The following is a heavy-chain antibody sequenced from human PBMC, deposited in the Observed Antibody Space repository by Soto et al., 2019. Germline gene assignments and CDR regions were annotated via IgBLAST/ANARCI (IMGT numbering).Heavy chain of an antibody. D-gene: IGHD2-15*01. CDR3: ARHTPAISISDH. V-gene: IGHV4-39*01. Sequence: QLQLQESGPGLVKPSETLSLTCTVSGGSISSSSYYWGWIRQPPVKGLEWIGSIYYSGSTYYNPSLKSRVTISVDTSMNQFSLKLSSVTAADPAVYYCARHTPAISISDHWGQGTLVTVSS. CDR1: GGSISSSSYY. CDR2: IYYSGST. J-gene: IGHJ4*02.